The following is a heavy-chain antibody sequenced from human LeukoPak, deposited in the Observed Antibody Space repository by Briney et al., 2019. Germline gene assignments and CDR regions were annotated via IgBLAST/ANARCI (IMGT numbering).Heavy chain of an antibody. Sequence: SETLSLTCAVYGGSFSGYYWSWIRQPPGKGLEWIGEINHSGSTIYNPSLKSRVTISVDTSKNQFSLKLSSVTAADTAVYYCARVAWRRWLQSKRYYFDYWGQGTLVTVSS. V-gene: IGHV4-34*01. CDR3: ARVAWRRWLQSKRYYFDY. CDR1: GGSFSGYY. J-gene: IGHJ4*02. D-gene: IGHD5-24*01. CDR2: INHSGST.